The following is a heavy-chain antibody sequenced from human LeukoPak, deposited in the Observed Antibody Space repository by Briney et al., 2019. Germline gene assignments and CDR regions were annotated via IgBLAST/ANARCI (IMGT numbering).Heavy chain of an antibody. V-gene: IGHV1-58*02. CDR3: AAVENYDFWSGYYREDY. CDR2: IVVGSGNT. CDR1: GFTFTSSA. J-gene: IGHJ4*02. Sequence: ASVKVSCKASGFTFTSSAMQWVRQARGQRLEWIGWIVVGSGNTNYAQKFQERVTITRDMSTSTAYMELSSLRSEDTAVYYCAAVENYDFWSGYYREDYWGQGTLVTVSS. D-gene: IGHD3-3*01.